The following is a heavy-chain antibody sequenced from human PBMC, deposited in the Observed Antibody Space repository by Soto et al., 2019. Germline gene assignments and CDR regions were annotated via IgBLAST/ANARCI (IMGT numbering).Heavy chain of an antibody. CDR1: GLTFSNAW. D-gene: IGHD2-21*01. V-gene: IGHV3-15*01. Sequence: EVQLVESGGGLVKPGGSLRLSCAATGLTFSNAWMRWVRQAPGKGLEWVGRVKSKTDSETTNYAAPVKGRFTISRDDSENTLYLQMNSLKTEDTAVYYCTINVGQSSLWFGSWGQGTLVTVSS. J-gene: IGHJ5*02. CDR3: TINVGQSSLWFGS. CDR2: VKSKTDSETT.